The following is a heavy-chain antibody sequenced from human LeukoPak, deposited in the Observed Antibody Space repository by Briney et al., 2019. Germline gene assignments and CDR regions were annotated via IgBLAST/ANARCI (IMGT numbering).Heavy chain of an antibody. V-gene: IGHV1-2*02. CDR3: ARDLEDIADRGLFDY. D-gene: IGHD6-6*01. CDR2: INPNSGGT. Sequence: ASVKVSCKASGYTFTGYYMHWVRQAPGQGLEWMGWINPNSGGTNYAQKFQGRVTMTRDTSISTAYMELSRLRSDDTAVYYCARDLEDIADRGLFDYWGQGTLVTVSS. J-gene: IGHJ4*02. CDR1: GYTFTGYY.